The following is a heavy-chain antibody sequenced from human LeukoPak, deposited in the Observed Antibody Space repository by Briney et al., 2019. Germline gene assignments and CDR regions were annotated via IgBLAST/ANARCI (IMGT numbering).Heavy chain of an antibody. CDR2: MNPNSGNT. D-gene: IGHD3-3*01. CDR3: ARGFGVVNPTFYYYYGMDV. Sequence: ASVKVSCKASGYTFTSYDTNWVRQATGQGLEWMGWMNPNSGNTGYAQKFQGRVTMTRNTSISTAYMELSSLRSEDTAVYYCARGFGVVNPTFYYYYGMDVWGQGTTVTVSS. J-gene: IGHJ6*02. V-gene: IGHV1-8*01. CDR1: GYTFTSYD.